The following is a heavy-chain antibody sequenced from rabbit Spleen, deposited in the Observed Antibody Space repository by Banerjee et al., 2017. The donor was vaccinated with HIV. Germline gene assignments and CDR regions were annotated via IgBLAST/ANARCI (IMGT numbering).Heavy chain of an antibody. V-gene: IGHV1S40*01. CDR3: AGEWDSGSGGDCNL. CDR1: GGSFSFSDY. CDR2: IYTGSNDNT. Sequence: QSLEESGGGLVVTAESLPLTCTASGGSFSFSDYMWWGRQAPGKGLEWIACIYTGSNDNTYAGWWAKRRSTTTTASTTTVTQKTTMTAADEAASFCAGEWDSGSGGDCNLWGQGTLVTVS. D-gene: IGHD1-1*01. J-gene: IGHJ4*01.